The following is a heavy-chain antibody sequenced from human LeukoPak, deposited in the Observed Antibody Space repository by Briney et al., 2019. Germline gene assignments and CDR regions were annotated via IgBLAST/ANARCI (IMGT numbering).Heavy chain of an antibody. V-gene: IGHV1-46*01. Sequence: GASVKVSCKASGGTFSSYAISWVRQAPGQGLEWMGIINPSGGSTSYAQKFQGRVTMTRDTSTSTVYMELSSLRSEDTAVYYCARSSSGYYYYYYGMDVWGQGTTVTVSS. J-gene: IGHJ6*02. CDR1: GGTFSSYA. D-gene: IGHD3-22*01. CDR3: ARSSSGYYYYYYGMDV. CDR2: INPSGGST.